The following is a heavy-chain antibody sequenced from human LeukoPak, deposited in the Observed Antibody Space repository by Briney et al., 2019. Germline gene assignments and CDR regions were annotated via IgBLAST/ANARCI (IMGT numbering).Heavy chain of an antibody. CDR1: GFTFSNHY. J-gene: IGHJ4*02. D-gene: IGHD4-17*01. CDR2: ISSSGSTI. CDR3: ARGGKDYGDLIDY. Sequence: GGSLRLSCAASGFTFSNHYISWIRQAPGKGLEWVSYISSSGSTIYYADSVKGRFTISRDNAKNSLYLQMNSLRAEDTAVYYCARGGKDYGDLIDYWGQGTLVTVSS. V-gene: IGHV3-11*04.